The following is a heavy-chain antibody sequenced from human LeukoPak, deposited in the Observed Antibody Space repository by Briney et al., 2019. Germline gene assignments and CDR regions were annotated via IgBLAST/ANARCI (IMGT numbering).Heavy chain of an antibody. Sequence: SETLSLTCAVYGGSFGGYYWSWIRQPPGKGLEWIGEINHSGSTNYNPSLKSRVTISVDTSKNQFSLKLSSVTAADTAVYYCARGFSGWYHNSNDYWGQGTLVTVSS. CDR1: GGSFGGYY. J-gene: IGHJ4*02. CDR3: ARGFSGWYHNSNDY. CDR2: INHSGST. V-gene: IGHV4-34*01. D-gene: IGHD6-19*01.